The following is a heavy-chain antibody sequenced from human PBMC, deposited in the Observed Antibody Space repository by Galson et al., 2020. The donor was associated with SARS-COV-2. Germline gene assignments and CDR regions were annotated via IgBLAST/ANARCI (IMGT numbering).Heavy chain of an antibody. CDR3: ASGPYGYCGSL. CDR2: IYMNGNT. J-gene: IGHJ4*02. Sequence: SETLSLTCTVSGGSVTSGALFWSWIRQPAGKGLEWIGRIYMNGNTNYNPSLKSRVTISLDTSKNQFSLKLTSVTAADTAVYYCASGPYGYCGSLWGQGTLVTVSS. CDR1: GGSVTSGALF. D-gene: IGHD5-18*01. V-gene: IGHV4-61*02.